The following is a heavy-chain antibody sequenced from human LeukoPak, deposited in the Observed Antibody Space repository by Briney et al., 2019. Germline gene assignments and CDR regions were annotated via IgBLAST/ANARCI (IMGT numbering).Heavy chain of an antibody. Sequence: WASVKVSCKASGYTFTSYGISWVRQAPGQGLEWMGWISAYNGNTNYAQKLQGRVTMTTDTSTSTAYMELRSLRSDDTAVYYCARRAVLMVYDSWFDPWGQGTLVTVSS. CDR2: ISAYNGNT. CDR1: GYTFTSYG. V-gene: IGHV1-18*01. D-gene: IGHD2-8*01. CDR3: ARRAVLMVYDSWFDP. J-gene: IGHJ5*02.